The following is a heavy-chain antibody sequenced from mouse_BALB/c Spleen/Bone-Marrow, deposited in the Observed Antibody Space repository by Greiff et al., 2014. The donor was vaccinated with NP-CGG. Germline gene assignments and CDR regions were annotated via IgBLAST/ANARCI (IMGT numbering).Heavy chain of an antibody. J-gene: IGHJ3*01. D-gene: IGHD3-3*01. CDR3: ARGGTGPFPY. Sequence: QVLLQQSGPELARPGESVKISCKGSGYTFTDYAMHWVKQSHAKSLEWIGVITTYSANAKYSQKFKGKATMTVDKSSSTAYLELARLTSEDSDIYYCARGGTGPFPYWGQGTLVTVSA. V-gene: IGHV1-67*01. CDR2: ITTYSANA. CDR1: GYTFTDYA.